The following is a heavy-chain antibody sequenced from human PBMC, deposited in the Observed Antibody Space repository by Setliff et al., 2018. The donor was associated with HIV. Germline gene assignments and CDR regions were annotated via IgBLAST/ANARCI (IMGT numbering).Heavy chain of an antibody. CDR1: GGSFSGYY. CDR2: INHSGST. CDR3: ARRYYYYYLGV. J-gene: IGHJ6*03. Sequence: SETLSLTCAVYGGSFSGYYWSWIRQPPGKGLEWIGEINHSGSTNYNPSLKSRVTISVDTSKNQFSLKLSSVTAADTAVYYCARRYYYYYLGVWGKGTTVTVSS. V-gene: IGHV4-34*01.